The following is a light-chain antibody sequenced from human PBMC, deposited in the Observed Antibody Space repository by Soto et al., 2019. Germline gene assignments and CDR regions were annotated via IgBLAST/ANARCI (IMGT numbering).Light chain of an antibody. J-gene: IGLJ3*02. Sequence: QSALTQPASVSGSPGQSITISCTGSNNDAGAYNYVSWYQQHPGKAPKLIIYEVNNQPSGVSHRFSGSKSGNTASLTISGLQADDEADYYCASYTISSTRVFGGGTKVTVL. CDR2: EVN. V-gene: IGLV2-14*01. CDR1: NNDAGAYNY. CDR3: ASYTISSTRV.